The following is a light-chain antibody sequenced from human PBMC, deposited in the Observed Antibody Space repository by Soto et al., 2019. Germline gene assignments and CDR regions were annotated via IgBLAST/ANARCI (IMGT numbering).Light chain of an antibody. CDR2: DVT. CDR3: SSCTSSTTHVT. CDR1: SNDIGTYNY. V-gene: IGLV2-14*03. Sequence: QSALTQPASVSGSPGQSITISCTGTSNDIGTYNYVSWYQQHPGKAPKLMIYDVTARPSGVSNRFSGSKSGNTASLTISGLQPDDEADYYCSSCTSSTTHVTFGGWTKLTVL. J-gene: IGLJ2*01.